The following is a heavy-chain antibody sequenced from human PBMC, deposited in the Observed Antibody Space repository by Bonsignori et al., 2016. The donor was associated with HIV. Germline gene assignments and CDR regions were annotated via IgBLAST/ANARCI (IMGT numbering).Heavy chain of an antibody. CDR1: GFTFSSYA. CDR2: ISARGDTT. V-gene: IGHV3-23*04. J-gene: IGHJ6*03. Sequence: EVQLVESGGDLVQPGGSLRLSCAASGFTFSSYAMSWVRQAPGKGLEWVSAISARGDTTHYADSVKGRFTISRDNSKDTLYMQMNNLRVEDTAVYYCAEVSYDRSDYYFSAGYHMDVWGQGTTVTV. CDR3: AEVSYDRSDYYFSAGYHMDV. D-gene: IGHD3-22*01.